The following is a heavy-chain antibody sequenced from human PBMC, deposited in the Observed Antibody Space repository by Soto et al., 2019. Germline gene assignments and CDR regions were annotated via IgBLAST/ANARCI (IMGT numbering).Heavy chain of an antibody. Sequence: SETLSLTCTVSCDSISSPNWWNWVRQTPGKGLEWIGEIHHSRGINYNPSLKSRVTISVDKSNNLSSLKLSSMTAADTAVYFCARARQDCSTASCYLDPWGQGTLVTVSS. CDR1: CDSISSPNW. D-gene: IGHD2-2*01. CDR2: IHHSRGI. CDR3: ARARQDCSTASCYLDP. J-gene: IGHJ5*02. V-gene: IGHV4-4*02.